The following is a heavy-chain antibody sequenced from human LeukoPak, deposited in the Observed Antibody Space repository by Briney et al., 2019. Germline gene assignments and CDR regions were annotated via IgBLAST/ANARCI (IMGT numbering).Heavy chain of an antibody. CDR3: ARQSGYYAQPFDY. J-gene: IGHJ4*02. CDR1: GYTFTSYY. D-gene: IGHD3-22*01. Sequence: GASVKVSCKASGYTFTSYYMHWVRQAPGQGLEWMGGIIPISGTANYAQKFQGRVTITADESTSTAYMELSSLRSEDTAVYYCARQSGYYAQPFDYWGQGTLVTVSS. V-gene: IGHV1-69*13. CDR2: IIPISGTA.